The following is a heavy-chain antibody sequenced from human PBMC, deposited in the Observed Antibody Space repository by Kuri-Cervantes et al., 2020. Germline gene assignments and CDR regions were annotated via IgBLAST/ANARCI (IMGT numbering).Heavy chain of an antibody. J-gene: IGHJ4*02. CDR2: ISYDGSNK. Sequence: GGSLRLSCAASAFSFRSYAMHWVRQAPGKELEWVAVISYDGSNKYYADSVKGRFTISRDNSKNSLYLQMNSMRAEDTAVYYCSREGTIAAAPTFDYWGQGTLVTVSS. CDR3: SREGTIAAAPTFDY. CDR1: AFSFRSYA. V-gene: IGHV3-30-3*01. D-gene: IGHD6-13*01.